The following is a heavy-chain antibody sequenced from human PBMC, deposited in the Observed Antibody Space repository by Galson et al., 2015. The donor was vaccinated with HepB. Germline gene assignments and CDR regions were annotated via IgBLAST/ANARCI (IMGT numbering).Heavy chain of an antibody. J-gene: IGHJ2*01. D-gene: IGHD2-2*01. CDR3: ARHPDGCSSTSCYAAWYFDL. Sequence: QSGAEVKKPGESLKISCKGSGYSFTSYWIGWVRQMPGKGLEWMGIIYPGDSDTRYSPSFQGQVTISADKSISTAYLQWSSLKASDTAMYYCARHPDGCSSTSCYAAWYFDLWGRGTLVTVSS. CDR2: IYPGDSDT. CDR1: GYSFTSYW. V-gene: IGHV5-51*01.